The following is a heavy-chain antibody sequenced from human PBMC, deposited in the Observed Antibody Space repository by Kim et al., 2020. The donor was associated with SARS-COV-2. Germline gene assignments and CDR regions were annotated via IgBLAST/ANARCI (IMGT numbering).Heavy chain of an antibody. CDR2: IKSKSNGGTT. D-gene: IGHD3-22*01. J-gene: IGHJ4*02. CDR1: GFTFSNAW. V-gene: IGHV3-15*01. Sequence: GGSLRLSCAASGFTFSNAWLSWVRQAPGKGLEWVGRIKSKSNGGTTDYAAPVKGRITISRDDSKNTLYLQMSSLKTEDTAVYYCTTDLRSSRFPGYDSSPRIDYWGQGTLVTVSS. CDR3: TTDLRSSRFPGYDSSPRIDY.